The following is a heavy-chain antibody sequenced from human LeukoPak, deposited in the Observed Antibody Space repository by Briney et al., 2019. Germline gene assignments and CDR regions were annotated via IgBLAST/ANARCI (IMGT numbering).Heavy chain of an antibody. CDR2: INPGGGTT. D-gene: IGHD1-26*01. J-gene: IGHJ4*02. CDR3: ARQVLGATSDY. CDR1: GYSFISYY. Sequence: ASVKVSCKASGYSFISYYIRWVRQAPGQGLEWMGIINPGGGTTSYAQKFQGRVIMTRDTSTNTVYMELSSLRSEDTAVYYCARQVLGATSDYWGQGTLVTVSA. V-gene: IGHV1-46*01.